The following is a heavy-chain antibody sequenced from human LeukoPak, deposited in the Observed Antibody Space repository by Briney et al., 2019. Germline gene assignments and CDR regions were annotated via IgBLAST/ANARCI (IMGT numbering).Heavy chain of an antibody. CDR1: GYTFTSYG. V-gene: IGHV1-18*01. J-gene: IGHJ4*02. CDR2: ISAYNGNT. D-gene: IGHD4-11*01. Sequence: ASVKVSCKASGYTFTSYGISWVRQAPGQGLEWMGWISAYNGNTNYAQKLQGRVTMTTDTSTSTAYMELSSLRSEDTAVYYCAREPTVTRVIDYWGQGTLVTVSS. CDR3: AREPTVTRVIDY.